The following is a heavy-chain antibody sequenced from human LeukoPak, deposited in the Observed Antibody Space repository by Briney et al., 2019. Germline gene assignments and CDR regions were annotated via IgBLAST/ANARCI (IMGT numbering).Heavy chain of an antibody. CDR3: VTFKYLPTMVSF. J-gene: IGHJ4*02. CDR2: IREDGGER. D-gene: IGHD2-8*01. Sequence: TGGSLRLSCAASGFTFTDHWMHWVRQAPGKGLEWVANIREDGGERNYVDSVKGRFIISRDNAGNSVSLQMNSLRVEGTAVYYCVTFKYLPTMVSFWGQGTLVTVSS. V-gene: IGHV3-7*01. CDR1: GFTFTDHW.